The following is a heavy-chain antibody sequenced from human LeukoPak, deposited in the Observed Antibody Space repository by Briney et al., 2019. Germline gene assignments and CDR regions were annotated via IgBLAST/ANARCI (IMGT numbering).Heavy chain of an antibody. CDR3: ARVKSSSWYGYYYYMDV. V-gene: IGHV7-4-1*02. CDR1: GYTFTSYA. J-gene: IGHJ6*03. Sequence: ASVKVSCKASGYTFTSYAMNWVRQAPGQGLEWMGWINTNTGNPTYAQGFTGRFVFSLDTSVSTAYLQISSLKAEDTAVYYCARVKSSSWYGYYYYMDVWGEGTTVTVSS. D-gene: IGHD6-13*01. CDR2: INTNTGNP.